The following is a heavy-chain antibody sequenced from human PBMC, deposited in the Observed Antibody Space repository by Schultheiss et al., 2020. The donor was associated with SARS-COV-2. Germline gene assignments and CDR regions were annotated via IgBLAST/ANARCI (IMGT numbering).Heavy chain of an antibody. CDR2: IWYDGSNK. CDR1: GFTFSDYY. Sequence: GSLRLSCAASGFTFSDYYMSWIRQAPGKGLEWVAVIWYDGSNKYYADSVKGRFTISRDNSKNTLYLQMNSLRAEDTAVYYCAKVPVAGSRYYFDYWGQGTLVTVSS. CDR3: AKVPVAGSRYYFDY. V-gene: IGHV3-33*06. J-gene: IGHJ4*02. D-gene: IGHD6-19*01.